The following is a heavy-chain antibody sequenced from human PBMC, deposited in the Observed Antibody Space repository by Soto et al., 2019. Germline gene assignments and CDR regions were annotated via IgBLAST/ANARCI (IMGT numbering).Heavy chain of an antibody. Sequence: GGSLRLSCVVSGFTVNNNYVSWVRQAPGKGLEWVAVIYSDGRTEYADSVQGRFTVSRDTSRNTVYLQLNSLRVEDTAVYHCTRDSSYYGAGRGVLDYWGQGTLVTVSS. V-gene: IGHV3-66*01. D-gene: IGHD3-10*01. J-gene: IGHJ4*02. CDR3: TRDSSYYGAGRGVLDY. CDR1: GFTVNNNY. CDR2: IYSDGRT.